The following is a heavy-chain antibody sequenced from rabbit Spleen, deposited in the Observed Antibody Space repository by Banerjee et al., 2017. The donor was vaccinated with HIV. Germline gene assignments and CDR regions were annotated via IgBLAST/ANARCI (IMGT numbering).Heavy chain of an antibody. Sequence: QSLEESGGGLVKPGASLTLTCKASGFSFNSGYDMCWVRQAPGKGLEWIACINTATGKPVYATWAKGRFTISTTSSTTVTLQMTSLTAADTATYFCARHLPGANTWVFGLWGQGTLVTVS. J-gene: IGHJ3*01. CDR1: GFSFNSGYD. CDR3: ARHLPGANTWVFGL. D-gene: IGHD3-1*01. V-gene: IGHV1S40*01. CDR2: INTATGKP.